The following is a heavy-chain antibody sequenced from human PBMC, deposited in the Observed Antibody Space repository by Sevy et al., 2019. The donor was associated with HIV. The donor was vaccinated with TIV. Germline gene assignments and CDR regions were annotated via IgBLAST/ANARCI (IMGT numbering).Heavy chain of an antibody. CDR3: AREGSAYDTYYYHYAMDV. CDR2: ISQDGSEK. Sequence: GGSLRLSCAASRFTFKSYWMTWVRQAPGKGLEWVANISQDGSEKYYSDSLKGRFSISRDNSKNSVHLQINTLRAEDTAVYYCAREGSAYDTYYYHYAMDVWGQGTTVTVSS. J-gene: IGHJ6*02. CDR1: RFTFKSYW. V-gene: IGHV3-7*01. D-gene: IGHD5-12*01.